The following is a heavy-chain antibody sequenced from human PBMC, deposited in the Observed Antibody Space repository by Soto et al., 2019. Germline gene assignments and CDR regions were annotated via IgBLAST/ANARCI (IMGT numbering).Heavy chain of an antibody. Sequence: SETLSLTCTVSGGSIISGGYYWILIRQPPGTGLEWIGHISYSGSTYYNTSLKSRVTISVDTSRNQFSLIVNSVTAADTAVYYFFRGSGRYYYGMYVWGQGTTVTVPS. V-gene: IGHV4-31*03. CDR2: ISYSGST. J-gene: IGHJ6*02. D-gene: IGHD1-26*01. CDR3: FRGSGRYYYGMYV. CDR1: GGSIISGGYY.